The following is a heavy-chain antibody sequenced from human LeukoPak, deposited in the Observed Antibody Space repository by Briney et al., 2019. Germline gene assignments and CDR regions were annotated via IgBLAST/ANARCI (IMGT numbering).Heavy chain of an antibody. V-gene: IGHV4-61*02. CDR2: IYTSGST. J-gene: IGHJ4*02. D-gene: IGHD1-26*01. Sequence: PSETLSLTCTVSGGSISSGSYYWRWIRQPAGKGLEWIGRIYTSGSTNYNPSLKSRVTISVDTSKNQFSLKLSSVTAADTAVYYCARALYSGSWDYYFDYWGQGTLATVSS. CDR1: GGSISSGSYY. CDR3: ARALYSGSWDYYFDY.